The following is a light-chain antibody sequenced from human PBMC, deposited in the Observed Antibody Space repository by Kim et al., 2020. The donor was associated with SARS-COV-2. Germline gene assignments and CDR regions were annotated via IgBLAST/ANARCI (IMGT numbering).Light chain of an antibody. Sequence: TCTVRSGNSSGYCNIDGDKKKPGSRPQYVLRYKSDSDKQQCSGVPSRFSGSKDASANAGILLISGIQSEDEADYYCMIWHSSAGVFGGGTQLTVL. CDR2: YKSDSDK. V-gene: IGLV5-45*01. CDR3: MIWHSSAGV. CDR1: SGNSSGYCN. J-gene: IGLJ3*02.